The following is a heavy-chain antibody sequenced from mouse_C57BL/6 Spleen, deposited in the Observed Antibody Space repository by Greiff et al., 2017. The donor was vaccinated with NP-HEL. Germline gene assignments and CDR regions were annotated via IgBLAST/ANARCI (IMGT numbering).Heavy chain of an antibody. CDR1: GYTFTSYW. CDR2: IYPGNSDT. D-gene: IGHD2-4*01. CDR3: TRPLIYYDPPFAY. J-gene: IGHJ3*01. V-gene: IGHV1-5*01. Sequence: EVKLKQSGTVLARPGASVTMSCKTSGYTFTSYWMHWVKQRPGQGLEWIGAIYPGNSDTSYNQKFKGKAKLTAVTSASTAYMELSSLTNEDSAVYYCTRPLIYYDPPFAYWGQGTLVTVSA.